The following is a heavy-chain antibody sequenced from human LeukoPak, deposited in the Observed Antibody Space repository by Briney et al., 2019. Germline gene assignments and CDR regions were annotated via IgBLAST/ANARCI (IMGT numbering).Heavy chain of an antibody. Sequence: SSQTLSLTCAISGDSVSSNRAAWNWIRQSPSRGLEWLGRTYYRSKWYNDYADSVKSRITIYPDTSKSQFSLQLNPVTPEDTALYFCSSSRRGVLDVFDIWGQGTMVTVSS. CDR1: GDSVSSNRAA. D-gene: IGHD3-10*01. CDR3: SSSRRGVLDVFDI. V-gene: IGHV6-1*01. J-gene: IGHJ3*02. CDR2: TYYRSKWYN.